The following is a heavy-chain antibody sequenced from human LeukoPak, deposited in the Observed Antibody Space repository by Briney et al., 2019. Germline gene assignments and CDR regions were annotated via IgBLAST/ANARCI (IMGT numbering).Heavy chain of an antibody. J-gene: IGHJ4*02. CDR1: GFTFSSYA. CDR3: AKSGGKMTTVPSGLDY. Sequence: PGGSLRLSCAASGFTFSSYAMSWVRQAPGKGLEWVSAISGSGGSTYYADSVKGRFTISRDNSKNTLYLQMNSLRAEDTAVYYCAKSGGKMTTVPSGLDYWGQGTLVTVSS. V-gene: IGHV3-23*01. CDR2: ISGSGGST. D-gene: IGHD4-17*01.